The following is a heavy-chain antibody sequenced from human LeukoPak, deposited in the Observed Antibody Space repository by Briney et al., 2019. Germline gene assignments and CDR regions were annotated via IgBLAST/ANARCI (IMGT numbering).Heavy chain of an antibody. Sequence: SETLSLTCTVSGGSITSDSYYWGWIRQPPGKGLEWIGSIYYSGTPYYNPSLSSQVTISVDTSKNQFSLKLSSVTAADTAVYYCAREDFYGSGTYPWYFDLWGRGTLVSVSS. J-gene: IGHJ2*01. V-gene: IGHV4-39*02. CDR3: AREDFYGSGTYPWYFDL. CDR2: IYYSGTP. D-gene: IGHD3-10*01. CDR1: GGSITSDSYY.